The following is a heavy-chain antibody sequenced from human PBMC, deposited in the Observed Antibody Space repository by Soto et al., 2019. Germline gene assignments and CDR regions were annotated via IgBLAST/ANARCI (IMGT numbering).Heavy chain of an antibody. CDR3: ARIFYCGDSCSDHEPFDL. CDR2: IYPTDSDT. J-gene: IGHJ3*01. CDR1: EDSFNTHW. V-gene: IGHV5-51*01. D-gene: IGHD2-21*01. Sequence: GESLKISCKGSEDSFNTHWIGWVRQMPGKGLEWMGLIYPTDSDTKYSPSFQGQVTISADKSINTAYLQWSSLKASDTARYYCARIFYCGDSCSDHEPFDLWGQGTMVTVSS.